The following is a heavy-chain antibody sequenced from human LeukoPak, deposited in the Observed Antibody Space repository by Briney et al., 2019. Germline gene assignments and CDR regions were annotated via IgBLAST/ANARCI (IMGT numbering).Heavy chain of an antibody. V-gene: IGHV3-23*01. CDR3: AKLRGDDYWTGYYQY. D-gene: IGHD3/OR15-3a*01. CDR2: MSSSGGSI. Sequence: GGSLRLSCAASGFTLGSNAMSWVRQTPERGLEWVPSMSSSGGSIYYADSVKGRFVISRDTSKNTLYLQLESLRAEDSARYYCAKLRGDDYWTGYYQYRGQGAQVTVSS. CDR1: GFTLGSNA. J-gene: IGHJ4*02.